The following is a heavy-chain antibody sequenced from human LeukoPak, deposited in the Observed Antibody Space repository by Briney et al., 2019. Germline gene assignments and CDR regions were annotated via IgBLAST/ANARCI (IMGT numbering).Heavy chain of an antibody. D-gene: IGHD2-15*01. V-gene: IGHV3-21*01. Sequence: GGPLRLSCAASGFTFSSYSMNWVRQAPGKGLEWVSSISSSSSYIYYADSVKGRFTISRDNAKNSLYLQMNSLRAEDTAVYYCARDYGVVEIDYWGQGTLVTVSS. CDR2: ISSSSSYI. CDR1: GFTFSSYS. CDR3: ARDYGVVEIDY. J-gene: IGHJ4*02.